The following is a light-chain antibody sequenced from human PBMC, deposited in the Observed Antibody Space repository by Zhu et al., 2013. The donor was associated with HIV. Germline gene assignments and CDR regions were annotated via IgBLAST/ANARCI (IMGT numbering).Light chain of an antibody. CDR2: DNN. Sequence: QSILTQPPSVSAAEGQKVTISCSGSNSNIANNFVSWYQQLPGTAPRLLIYDNNQRPSGIPDRFSGSKSGTSATLDITGLQTGDEADYYCGTWDSSLSAYVFGTGTKVTVL. J-gene: IGLJ1*01. CDR3: GTWDSSLSAYV. CDR1: NSNIANNF. V-gene: IGLV1-51*01.